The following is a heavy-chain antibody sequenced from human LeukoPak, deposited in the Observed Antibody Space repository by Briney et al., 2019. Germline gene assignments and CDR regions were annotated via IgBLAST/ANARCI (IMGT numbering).Heavy chain of an antibody. D-gene: IGHD5-18*01. CDR2: ISAGGGST. CDR1: GFTFSSYA. J-gene: IGHJ4*02. V-gene: IGHV3-23*02. CDR3: AKRIRDTAMAYFDY. Sequence: PGGSLRLSCAASGFTFSSYAMSWVRQAPGKGLEWVSAISAGGGSTYYEDSVKGRFTISRDISKNTLYLQMNSLRAEDTAVYYCAKRIRDTAMAYFDYWGQGTLVTVSS.